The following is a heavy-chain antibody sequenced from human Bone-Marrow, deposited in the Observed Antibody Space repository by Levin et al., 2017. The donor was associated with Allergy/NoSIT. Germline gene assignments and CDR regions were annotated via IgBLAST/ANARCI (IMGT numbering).Heavy chain of an antibody. D-gene: IGHD3-10*01. CDR2: SNHSGST. V-gene: IGHV4-34*01. CDR1: GGSFGGYF. CDR3: VREYYYGSASYVTKPYMDV. Sequence: ASETLSLTCAVSGGSFGGYFWTWIRQTPGKGLEWIGESNHSGSTTYNPSLKSRVTMSVDTSKKQFSLYLTSVTAADTAVYYCVREYYYGSASYVTKPYMDVWGKGTTVTVSS. J-gene: IGHJ6*03.